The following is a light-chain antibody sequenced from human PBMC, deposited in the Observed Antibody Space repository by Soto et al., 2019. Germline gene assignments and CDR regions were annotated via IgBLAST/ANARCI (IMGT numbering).Light chain of an antibody. Sequence: QSALTQPASVSGSPGQSITISCTGTSXDVGSYKLVSWYQQHPGKAPKLMIDEGSKRPSGVSNRFSGSKSGNTASLTISGLQAEDEADYYCCSYAGSSTYVFGTGTKVTVL. CDR3: CSYAGSSTYV. V-gene: IGLV2-23*01. J-gene: IGLJ1*01. CDR1: SXDVGSYKL. CDR2: EGS.